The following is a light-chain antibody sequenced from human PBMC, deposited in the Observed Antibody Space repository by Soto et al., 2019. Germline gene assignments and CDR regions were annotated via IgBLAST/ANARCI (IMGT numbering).Light chain of an antibody. V-gene: IGKV1-8*01. J-gene: IGKJ2*01. Sequence: AIRMTQSPSSLSASTGDRVTITCRASQGISSYLAWYQQKPGKAPKLLIYAASTLQSGVPSRFSGSGSGTDFTLTISCLQSEDFATYYCHQYYSYHQTVGQGTKLEIK. CDR3: HQYYSYHQT. CDR2: AAS. CDR1: QGISSY.